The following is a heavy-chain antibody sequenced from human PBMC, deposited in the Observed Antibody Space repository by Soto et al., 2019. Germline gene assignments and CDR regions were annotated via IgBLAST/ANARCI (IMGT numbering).Heavy chain of an antibody. D-gene: IGHD1-1*01. V-gene: IGHV3-23*01. CDR2: ITSSSDST. CDR1: GFPFSNFA. Sequence: EVQLLESGGGLVQPGGSLRLSCVASGFPFSNFAMSWVRQAPGKGLVWVSVITSSSDSTYFADSVRGRFTISRDNSKNTPYLQSNSPRAEDTAIYYCTTGPFIAGDYWGQGTPVTVT. CDR3: TTGPFIAGDY. J-gene: IGHJ4*02.